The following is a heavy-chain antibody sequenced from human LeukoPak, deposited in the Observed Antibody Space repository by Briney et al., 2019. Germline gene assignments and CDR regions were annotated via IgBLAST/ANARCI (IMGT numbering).Heavy chain of an antibody. V-gene: IGHV3-49*03. J-gene: IGHJ4*02. CDR2: IRRKAHGGTT. Sequence: GGSLRLSCAASGFSFGDYAMSWFRQAPGKGLEWVGFIRRKAHGGTTEYAASVKGRFTFSRDDSKSIAYLQMDSLETEDTALYYCSRVGSSNIIVLPALFDYWGQGTLVTVSS. CDR1: GFSFGDYA. CDR3: SRVGSSNIIVLPALFDY. D-gene: IGHD2-2*01.